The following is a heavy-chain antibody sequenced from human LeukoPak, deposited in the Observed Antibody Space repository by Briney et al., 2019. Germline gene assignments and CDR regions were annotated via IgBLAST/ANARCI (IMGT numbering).Heavy chain of an antibody. Sequence: GASVKVSCKASGYTFTSYAMNWVRQVPGQGPEWMGLINTNTGNPTYAQGFTGRFVFSLDTSVSTAYLQISSLKAEDTAVYYCAVAMPHDAFDIWGQGTMVTVSS. D-gene: IGHD2-2*01. J-gene: IGHJ3*02. V-gene: IGHV7-4-1*02. CDR1: GYTFTSYA. CDR2: INTNTGNP. CDR3: AVAMPHDAFDI.